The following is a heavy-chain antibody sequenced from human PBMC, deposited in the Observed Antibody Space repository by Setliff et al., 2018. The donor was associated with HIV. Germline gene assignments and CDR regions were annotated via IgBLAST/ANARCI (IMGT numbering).Heavy chain of an antibody. D-gene: IGHD6-6*01. CDR3: ARHDTEYSSYPIDY. CDR2: IYYSGTT. CDR1: GGSISSSSYY. J-gene: IGHJ4*02. Sequence: SETLSLTCTVSGGSISSSSYYWGWIRQPPGKGLEWIGSIYYSGTTYYNPSLKSRITISVDTSKNQFSLKVNSVTAADTAVYYCARHDTEYSSYPIDYWGQGNLVTVSS. V-gene: IGHV4-39*07.